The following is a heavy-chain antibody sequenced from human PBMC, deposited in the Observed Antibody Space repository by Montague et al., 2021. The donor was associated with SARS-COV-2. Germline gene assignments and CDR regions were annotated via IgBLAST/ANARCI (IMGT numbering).Heavy chain of an antibody. J-gene: IGHJ3*02. V-gene: IGHV3-7*03. D-gene: IGHD1-26*01. CDR2: IRRDGSEK. CDR1: GFTVSDNF. Sequence: SLRLSCAASGFTVSDNFITWVRQAPGKGLEWVANIRRDGSEKFYVDSVKGRFTISRDNTKNSLYLQMNSLRAEDTAVYYCARDTSPTNSGTWYDAFDIWGQGTKVTVSS. CDR3: ARDTSPTNSGTWYDAFDI.